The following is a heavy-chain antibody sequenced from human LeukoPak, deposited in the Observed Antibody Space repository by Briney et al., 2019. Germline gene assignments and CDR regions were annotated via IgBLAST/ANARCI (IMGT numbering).Heavy chain of an antibody. V-gene: IGHV3-23*01. CDR2: ISGSGGST. CDR3: AKDAVGSSGYHYFDY. D-gene: IGHD3-22*01. J-gene: IGHJ4*02. Sequence: GGSLRLSCAASGFTFSNAWMSWVRQAPGKGLEWVSGISGSGGSTYYADSLKGRFSISRDNSKNTLFLQMNSLRAEDTAVYYCAKDAVGSSGYHYFDYWGQGTLVTVSS. CDR1: GFTFSNAW.